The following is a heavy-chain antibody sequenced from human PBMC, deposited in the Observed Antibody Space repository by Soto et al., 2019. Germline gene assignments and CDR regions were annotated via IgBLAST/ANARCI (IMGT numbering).Heavy chain of an antibody. V-gene: IGHV1-69*08. Sequence: QVQLVQSGAEVKKPGSSVRISCAASGATFNDYTFTWVRRAPGQGLEWMGRVIPLLDASNYAEKFQDRVTITADRSTSTVYMELSCLKSEDSAIYYCASRKSQMTQDRMGFYYYMDVWGKGTTVTVSS. D-gene: IGHD2-15*01. CDR2: VIPLLDAS. CDR1: GATFNDYT. J-gene: IGHJ6*03. CDR3: ASRKSQMTQDRMGFYYYMDV.